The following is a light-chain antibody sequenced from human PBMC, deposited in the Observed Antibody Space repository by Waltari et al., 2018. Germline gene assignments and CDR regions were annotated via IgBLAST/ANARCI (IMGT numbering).Light chain of an antibody. J-gene: IGKJ1*01. V-gene: IGKV3-20*01. CDR3: QNHERLPAM. CDR2: AAS. CDR1: QSISRY. Sequence: EIVLTQSPGTLSLSPGERATPSCRASQSISRYLAWYQQKPGQAPRLLIYAASSRATGIPDRFSGSGSGTDFSLTISRLGPEDFAVYYCQNHERLPAMFGQGTKVEIK.